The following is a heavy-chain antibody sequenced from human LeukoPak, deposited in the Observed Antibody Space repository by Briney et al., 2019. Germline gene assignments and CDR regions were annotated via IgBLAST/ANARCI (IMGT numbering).Heavy chain of an antibody. J-gene: IGHJ4*02. V-gene: IGHV3-33*01. CDR1: GFTFSSYG. D-gene: IGHD5-24*01. Sequence: GGSLRLSCAASGFTFSSYGMHWVRQAPGKGLEWVAVIWYDGSNKYYADSVKGRFTISRDNSKNTLYLQMNSLRAEDTAVYYCARIPGGWLQYDYWGQGTLVTVSS. CDR2: IWYDGSNK. CDR3: ARIPGGWLQYDY.